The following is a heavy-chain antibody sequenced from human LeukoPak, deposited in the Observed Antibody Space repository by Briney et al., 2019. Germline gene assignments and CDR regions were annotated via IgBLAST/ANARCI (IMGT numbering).Heavy chain of an antibody. D-gene: IGHD2-8*01. CDR3: ARTDRLNYFDY. V-gene: IGHV4-61*01. Sequence: PSETLSLTCTVSGGSLSSSSYYWGWLRQPPGKGLEWIGYIYYSGSTNYNPSLKSRVTISVDTSKNQFSLKLSSVTAADTAVYYCARTDRLNYFDYWGQGTLVTVSS. J-gene: IGHJ4*02. CDR2: IYYSGST. CDR1: GGSLSSSSYY.